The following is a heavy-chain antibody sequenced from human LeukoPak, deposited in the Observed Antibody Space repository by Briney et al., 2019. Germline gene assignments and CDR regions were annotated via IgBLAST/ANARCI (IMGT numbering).Heavy chain of an antibody. D-gene: IGHD6-6*01. V-gene: IGHV4-34*01. J-gene: IGHJ5*02. Sequence: TETLSLTCAVYGESFSGYYWSWIRQPPGKGLEWIGEINHSGSTSYNPSLKSRVTISVDTSKNQFSLKLSSVTAADTAVYYCARGGVAARRNWFDPWGQGTLVTVSS. CDR3: ARGGVAARRNWFDP. CDR2: INHSGST. CDR1: GESFSGYY.